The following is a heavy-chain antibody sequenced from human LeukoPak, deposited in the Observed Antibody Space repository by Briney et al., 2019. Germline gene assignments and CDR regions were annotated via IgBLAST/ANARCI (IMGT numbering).Heavy chain of an antibody. Sequence: SQTLSLTCAVSGVSIGSGGYSWSWVRQPPGKGLEWIGRIYTSGSTNYNPSLKSRVTISVDTSKNQFSLKLSSVTAADTAVYYCARGEGATFDYWGQGTLVTVSS. V-gene: IGHV4-61*02. CDR3: ARGEGATFDY. D-gene: IGHD1-26*01. CDR2: IYTSGST. J-gene: IGHJ4*02. CDR1: GVSIGSGGYS.